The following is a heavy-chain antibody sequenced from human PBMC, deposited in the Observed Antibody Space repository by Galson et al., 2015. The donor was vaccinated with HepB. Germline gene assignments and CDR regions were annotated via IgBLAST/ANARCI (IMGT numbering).Heavy chain of an antibody. D-gene: IGHD2-15*01. V-gene: IGHV4-59*01. CDR2: IYYSGST. J-gene: IGHJ5*02. Sequence: ETLSLTCTVSGGSISSYYWSWIRQPPGKGLEWIGYIYYSGSTNYNPSLKSRVTISVDTSKNQFSLKLSSVTAADTAVYYCARGYCSGGSCYSVGWFDPWGQGTLVTVSS. CDR3: ARGYCSGGSCYSVGWFDP. CDR1: GGSISSYY.